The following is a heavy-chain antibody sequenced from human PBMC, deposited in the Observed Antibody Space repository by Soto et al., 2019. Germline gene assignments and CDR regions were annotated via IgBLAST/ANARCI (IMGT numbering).Heavy chain of an antibody. Sequence: SETLSLTCAVSGGSISSGGYSWSWIRQPPGKGLEWIGYIYYSGSTNYNPSLKSRVTISVDTSKNQFSLKLSSVTAADTAVYYCARTAAAGSSYWFDPWGQGTLVTVSS. CDR2: IYYSGST. CDR1: GGSISSGGYS. D-gene: IGHD6-13*01. CDR3: ARTAAAGSSYWFDP. V-gene: IGHV4-61*08. J-gene: IGHJ5*02.